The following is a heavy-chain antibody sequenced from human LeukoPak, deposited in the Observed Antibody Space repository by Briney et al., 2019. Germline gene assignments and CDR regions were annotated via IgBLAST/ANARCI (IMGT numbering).Heavy chain of an antibody. CDR1: GFTFSSYG. Sequence: PGRSLRLSCAASGFTFSSYGMHWVRQAPGKGLEWVAVIWYDGTNKYYADSVKGRFTISRDNSKNTLYLQMNSLRAEDTAVYYCAKDYGSGSPLIWGQGTMVTVSS. D-gene: IGHD3-10*01. V-gene: IGHV3-33*06. CDR2: IWYDGTNK. CDR3: AKDYGSGSPLI. J-gene: IGHJ3*02.